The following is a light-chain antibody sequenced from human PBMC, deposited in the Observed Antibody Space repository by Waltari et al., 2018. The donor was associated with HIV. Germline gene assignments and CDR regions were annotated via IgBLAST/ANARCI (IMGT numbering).Light chain of an antibody. V-gene: IGKV4-1*01. CDR2: WAS. Sequence: IVMTKSPESLATSLGERPTIYCKSNPPVLYTSNPNNYLAWYQQKPGQPPKLLIYWASTRESGVPDRFSGSGSGTDFTLTIRSLQAEDVAVYYCQQYFSSPWTFGQGTKVEIK. J-gene: IGKJ1*01. CDR1: PPVLYTSNPNNY. CDR3: QQYFSSPWT.